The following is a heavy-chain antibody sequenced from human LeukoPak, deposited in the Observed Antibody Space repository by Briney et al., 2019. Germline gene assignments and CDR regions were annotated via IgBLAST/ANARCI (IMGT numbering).Heavy chain of an antibody. CDR1: GGSISSYY. J-gene: IGHJ4*02. D-gene: IGHD5-18*01. V-gene: IGHV4-34*01. Sequence: SETLSLTCTVSGGSISSYYWSWIRQPPGKGLEWIGEINHSGSTNYNPSLKSRVTISVDTSKNQFSPKLSSVTAADTAVYYCARSGYSYANDYWGQGTLVTVSS. CDR2: INHSGST. CDR3: ARSGYSYANDY.